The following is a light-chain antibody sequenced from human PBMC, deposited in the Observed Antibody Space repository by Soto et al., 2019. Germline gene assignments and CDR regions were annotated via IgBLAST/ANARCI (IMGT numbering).Light chain of an antibody. CDR3: QHYNNWPIT. CDR1: QSVASN. V-gene: IGKV3-15*01. Sequence: EIVMTQSPASLSVSPGESVTLSCRASQSVASNLAWYQQKPGQAPILLIYGTSTRATGVPARFSGSGSGTDFTLTISSLQAADFAVYHCQHYNNWPITFGQGTR. J-gene: IGKJ5*01. CDR2: GTS.